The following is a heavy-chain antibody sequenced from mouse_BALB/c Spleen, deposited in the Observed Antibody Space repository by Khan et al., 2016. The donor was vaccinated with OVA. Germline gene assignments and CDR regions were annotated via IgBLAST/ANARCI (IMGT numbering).Heavy chain of an antibody. Sequence: VQLQQSGPELVKPGASVKMSCKASGYTFTSYIMHWVKQKPGQGLEWIGYINPYNDNTKYNEKFKAKATLTLDKSSSTAYMELSSLTSEDSAVYYCAREITTWLAYWGQGTLVTVSA. V-gene: IGHV1S136*01. CDR3: AREITTWLAY. CDR2: INPYNDNT. J-gene: IGHJ3*01. CDR1: GYTFTSYI. D-gene: IGHD2-4*01.